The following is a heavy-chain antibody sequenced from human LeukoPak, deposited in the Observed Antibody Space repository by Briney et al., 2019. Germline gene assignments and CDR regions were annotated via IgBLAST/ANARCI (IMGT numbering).Heavy chain of an antibody. CDR3: ARRSRYIAVAGPDY. CDR2: IYYSGST. V-gene: IGHV4-39*01. CDR1: GGSISSSSYY. Sequence: SETLSLTCTVSGGSISSSSYYWGWIRQPPGKGLEWIGSIYYSGSTYYNPSLKSRVTISVDTSKTQFSLKLSSVAAADTAVYYCARRSRYIAVAGPDYWGQGTLVTVSS. J-gene: IGHJ4*02. D-gene: IGHD6-19*01.